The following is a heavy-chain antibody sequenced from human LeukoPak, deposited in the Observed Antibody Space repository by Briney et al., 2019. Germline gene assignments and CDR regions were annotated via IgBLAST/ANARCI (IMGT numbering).Heavy chain of an antibody. V-gene: IGHV1-2*02. J-gene: IGHJ5*02. CDR2: INPNSGGT. CDR1: GYTFTSYY. Sequence: VKVSCKASGYTFTSYYMHWVRQAPGQGLEWMGWINPNSGGTNYAQKFQGRVTMTRDTSISTAYMELSRLRSDDTAVYYCARDRQQLVRRGYWFDPWGQGTLVTVSS. CDR3: ARDRQQLVRRGYWFDP. D-gene: IGHD6-13*01.